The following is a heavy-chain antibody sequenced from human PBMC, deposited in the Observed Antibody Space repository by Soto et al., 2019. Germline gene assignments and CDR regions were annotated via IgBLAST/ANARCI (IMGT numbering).Heavy chain of an antibody. V-gene: IGHV3-30-3*01. CDR1: GFTFSSYA. J-gene: IGHJ4*02. CDR2: ISYDGSNK. CDR3: ARVGSGRELEREVGY. D-gene: IGHD1-1*01. Sequence: QVQLVESGGGLVQPGRSLRLSCAASGFTFSSYAMHWVRQAPGKGLEWVAVISYDGSNKYYADSVKGRFTISRDNSKNTLYLQMNSLRAEDTAVYYCARVGSGRELEREVGYWGQGTLVTVSS.